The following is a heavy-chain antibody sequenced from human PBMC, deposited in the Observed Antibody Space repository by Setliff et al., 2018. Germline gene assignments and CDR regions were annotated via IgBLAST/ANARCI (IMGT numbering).Heavy chain of an antibody. V-gene: IGHV4-4*07. Sequence: PSETLSLTCSVSGGSISNFYWSWIRQPPGKGLEWIGSISPGRSINYNPSLRSRVTISGDTSKNQISLNSLRGDDTAVYHCARDLVGATADFWGRGTLVTVSS. CDR3: ARDLVGATADF. CDR1: GGSISNFY. J-gene: IGHJ4*02. D-gene: IGHD1-26*01. CDR2: ISPGRSI.